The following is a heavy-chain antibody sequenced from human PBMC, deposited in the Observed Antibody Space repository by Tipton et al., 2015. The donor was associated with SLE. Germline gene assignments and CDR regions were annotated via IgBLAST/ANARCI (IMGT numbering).Heavy chain of an antibody. CDR1: GDSITSYY. Sequence: LRLSCTVSGDSITSYYWGWIRQPPGKGLEWIGYMYYSGSTNYNPSLKSRLTMSGDTSKNQFSLNLSSVTAADTAVYYCARMGYAGIENWGQGTLVTVSS. V-gene: IGHV4-59*01. CDR2: MYYSGST. J-gene: IGHJ1*01. D-gene: IGHD2-2*01. CDR3: ARMGYAGIEN.